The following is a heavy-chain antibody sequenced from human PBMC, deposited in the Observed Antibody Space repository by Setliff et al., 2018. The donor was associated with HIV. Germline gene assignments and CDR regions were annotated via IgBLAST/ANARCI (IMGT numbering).Heavy chain of an antibody. CDR2: IFSSGSGSTI. D-gene: IGHD4-4*01. CDR1: GFTFSDYY. Sequence: PGGSLRLSCAASGFTFSDYYMSWIRQAPGKGLEWVSYIFSSGSGSTIYYADSVKGRFTISRDNAKNSLHLQMNSLRAEDTAVYYCARDAPLYSNYVGYFDYWGQGTLVTVSS. V-gene: IGHV3-11*01. CDR3: ARDAPLYSNYVGYFDY. J-gene: IGHJ4*02.